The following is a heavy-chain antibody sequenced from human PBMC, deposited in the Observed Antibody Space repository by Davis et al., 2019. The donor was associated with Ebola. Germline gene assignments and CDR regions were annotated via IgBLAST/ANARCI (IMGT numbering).Heavy chain of an antibody. J-gene: IGHJ6*04. CDR1: GFIFRSYV. CDR3: ARDGLIPTSYCSGGSCYSDYGMDV. V-gene: IGHV3-21*01. CDR2: FGTSGDT. D-gene: IGHD2-15*01. Sequence: GESLKISCAASGFIFRSYVMSWVRQAPGKGLEWVSTFGTSGDTYYADSVKGRFTISRDNAKNSLYLQMNSLRAEDTAVYYCARDGLIPTSYCSGGSCYSDYGMDVWGKGTTVTVSS.